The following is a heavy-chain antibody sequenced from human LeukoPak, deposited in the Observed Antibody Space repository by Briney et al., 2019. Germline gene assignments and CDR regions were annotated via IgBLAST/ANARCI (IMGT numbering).Heavy chain of an antibody. CDR3: ARRYCSSTSCYLNFYYYYGMDV. V-gene: IGHV3-30-3*01. D-gene: IGHD2-2*01. CDR1: GFTFSSYA. CDR2: ISYDGSNK. J-gene: IGHJ6*02. Sequence: GGSLRLSCAASGFTFSSYAMHWVRQAPGKGLERVAVISYDGSNKYYADSVKGRFTISRDNSKNTLYLQMNSLRAEDTAVYYCARRYCSSTSCYLNFYYYYGMDVWGQGTTVTVSS.